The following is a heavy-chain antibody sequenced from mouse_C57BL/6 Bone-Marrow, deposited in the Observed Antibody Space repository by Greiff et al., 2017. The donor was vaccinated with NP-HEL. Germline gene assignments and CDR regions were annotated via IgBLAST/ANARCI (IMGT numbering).Heavy chain of an antibody. CDR1: GYTFTSYW. D-gene: IGHD1-1*01. Sequence: QVQLQQSGAELVKPGASVKLSCKASGYTFTSYWMHWVKQRPGQGLEWIGMFHPNSGSTNYNEKFKSKATLTVDKSSSTAYMQLSSMTSEDSAVYYGARLTVFDDWGQGSTLTVAS. J-gene: IGHJ2*01. CDR2: FHPNSGST. V-gene: IGHV1-64*01. CDR3: ARLTVFDD.